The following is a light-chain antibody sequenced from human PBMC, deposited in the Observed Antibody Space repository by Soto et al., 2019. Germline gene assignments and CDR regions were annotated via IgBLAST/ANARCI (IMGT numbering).Light chain of an antibody. CDR3: QQANSFPRT. CDR1: QGISSW. CDR2: AAS. V-gene: IGKV1-12*01. Sequence: DIQMTQSPSSVSASVGDRVTITCRASQGISSWLAWYQQKPGKAPKLMIYAASSLQSGVTSRFSGSGSGTDFALTIRSLEAEDFATSYCQQANSFPRTCGQGTKVEVK. J-gene: IGKJ1*01.